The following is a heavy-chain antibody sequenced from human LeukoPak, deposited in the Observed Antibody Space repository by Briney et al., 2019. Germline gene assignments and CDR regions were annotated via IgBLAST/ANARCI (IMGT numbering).Heavy chain of an antibody. J-gene: IGHJ4*02. Sequence: SETLSLTCTVSGGSISSYYWSWIRQPPGKGLEWIGYIYYSGSTNYNPSLKSRVTISVDTSKNQFSLKLSSVTAADTAVYYCARARYGDSIDYWGQGTLVTVSS. CDR1: GGSISSYY. V-gene: IGHV4-59*08. CDR3: ARARYGDSIDY. CDR2: IYYSGST. D-gene: IGHD4-17*01.